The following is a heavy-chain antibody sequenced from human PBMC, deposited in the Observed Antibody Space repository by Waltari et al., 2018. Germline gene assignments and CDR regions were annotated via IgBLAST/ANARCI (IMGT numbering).Heavy chain of an antibody. CDR2: ISAYNGNT. CDR3: ARGNGDYLAGQDYYYGMDV. CDR1: GYTFTSYG. D-gene: IGHD4-17*01. J-gene: IGHJ6*02. V-gene: IGHV1-18*01. Sequence: QVQLVQSGAEVKKPGASVKVSCKASGYTFTSYGISWVRQAPGEGLEWMGWISAYNGNTNYAQKLQGRVTMTTDTSTSTAYMELRSLRSDDTAVYYCARGNGDYLAGQDYYYGMDVWGQGTTVTVSS.